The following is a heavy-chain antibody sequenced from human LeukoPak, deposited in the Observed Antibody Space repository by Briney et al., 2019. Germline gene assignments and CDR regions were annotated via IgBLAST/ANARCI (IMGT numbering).Heavy chain of an antibody. CDR1: GGSFSGYY. Sequence: SETLSLTCAVYGGSFSGYYWSWIRQPPGKRLEWIGEINHSGSTNYNPSLKSRVTISVDTSKNQFSLKLSSVTAAGTAVYYCARGHDSSGYYYSETFDYWGQGTLVTVSS. D-gene: IGHD3-22*01. J-gene: IGHJ4*02. CDR3: ARGHDSSGYYYSETFDY. CDR2: INHSGST. V-gene: IGHV4-34*01.